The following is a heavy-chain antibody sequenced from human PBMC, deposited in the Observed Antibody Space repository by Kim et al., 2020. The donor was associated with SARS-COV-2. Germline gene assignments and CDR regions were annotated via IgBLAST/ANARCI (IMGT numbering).Heavy chain of an antibody. CDR1: GGSISSSSYY. CDR2: IYYSGST. J-gene: IGHJ4*02. D-gene: IGHD6-19*01. CDR3: ARLFSDHPIAVAGTTGNFDY. V-gene: IGHV4-39*01. Sequence: SETLSLTCTVSGGSISSSSYYWGWIRQPPGKGLEWIGSIYYSGSTYYNPSLKSRVTISVDTSKNQFSLKLSSVTAADTAVYYCARLFSDHPIAVAGTTGNFDYWGQGTLVTVSS.